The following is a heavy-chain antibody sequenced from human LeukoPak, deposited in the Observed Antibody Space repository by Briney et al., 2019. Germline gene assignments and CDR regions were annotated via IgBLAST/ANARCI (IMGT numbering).Heavy chain of an antibody. V-gene: IGHV4-34*01. CDR2: INRRGST. Sequence: SETLSLTCAVYGGSFTGYYWAWIRQPPGKGLEWIGEINRRGSTNYNPSLKSRVTISVDTSKNQFSLKLSSVTAADTAVYYCARGADYYDSSGYLGYWGQGTLVTVSS. J-gene: IGHJ4*02. CDR3: ARGADYYDSSGYLGY. CDR1: GGSFTGYY. D-gene: IGHD3-22*01.